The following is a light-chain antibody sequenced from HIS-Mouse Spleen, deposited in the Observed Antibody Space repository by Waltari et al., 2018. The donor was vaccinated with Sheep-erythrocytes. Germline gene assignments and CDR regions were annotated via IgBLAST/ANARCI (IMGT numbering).Light chain of an antibody. CDR3: CSYAGSSTLV. J-gene: IGLJ2*01. Sequence: QSALTQPASVPGSPGQSITISCTGTSSDVGSYNLVPWYQQHPGKAPKLMNYEGTKLPSGVSNRFSGSKSGNTASLTISGLQAEDEADYYCCSYAGSSTLVFGGGTKLTVL. CDR2: EGT. CDR1: SSDVGSYNL. V-gene: IGLV2-23*01.